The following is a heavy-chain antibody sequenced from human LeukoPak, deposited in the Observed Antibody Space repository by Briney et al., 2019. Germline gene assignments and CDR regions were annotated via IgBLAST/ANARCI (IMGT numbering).Heavy chain of an antibody. CDR3: ARDGAFGSISL. J-gene: IGHJ4*02. Sequence: SETLSLTCAVYGGSFSGYYWSWIRQPPGKGLEWIGYIYYSGSTYYNPSLKSRVTISVDTSKNQFSLKLSSVTAADTAVYYCARDGAFGSISLWGQGTLVTVSS. V-gene: IGHV4-34*09. CDR1: GGSFSGYY. D-gene: IGHD2-15*01. CDR2: IYYSGST.